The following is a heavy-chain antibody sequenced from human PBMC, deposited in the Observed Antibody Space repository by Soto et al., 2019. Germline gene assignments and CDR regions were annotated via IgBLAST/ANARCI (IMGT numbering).Heavy chain of an antibody. D-gene: IGHD6-13*01. CDR3: ARHGRAGYSSSPAY. Sequence: QVQLVESGGGVVQPGRSLRLSCAASGFTFSSYGMHWVRQAPGKGLEWVAVIWYDGSNKYYADSVKGRFTISRDNSKNTLYLQLNTLSAEDTAVYYCARHGRAGYSSSPAYWGQCTLVAVSS. V-gene: IGHV3-33*01. CDR1: GFTFSSYG. CDR2: IWYDGSNK. J-gene: IGHJ1*01.